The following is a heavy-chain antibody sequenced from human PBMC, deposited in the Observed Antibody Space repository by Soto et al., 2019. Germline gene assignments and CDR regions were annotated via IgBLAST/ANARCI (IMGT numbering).Heavy chain of an antibody. V-gene: IGHV3-33*01. CDR2: IWYDGSNK. J-gene: IGHJ6*02. D-gene: IGHD2-15*01. CDR1: GFTFSSYG. CDR3: ARAGSSSLLGWYYGMDV. Sequence: GGSLRLSCAASGFTFSSYGMHWVRQAPGKGLEWVAVIWYDGSNKYYADSVKGRFTISRDNSKNTLYLQMNSLRAEDTAVYYCARAGSSSLLGWYYGMDVWGQGTTVTVSS.